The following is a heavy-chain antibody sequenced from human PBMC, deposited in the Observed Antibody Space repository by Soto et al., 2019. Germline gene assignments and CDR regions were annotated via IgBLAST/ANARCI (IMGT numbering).Heavy chain of an antibody. J-gene: IGHJ4*02. V-gene: IGHV3-21*01. CDR2: ISSSSSYI. CDR1: GFTFSSYS. CDR3: ARASYYYDGSGYHGY. Sequence: GGSLRLSCAASGFTFSSYSMNWVRQAPGKGLEWVSSISSSSSYIYYADSVKGRFTISRDNAKNSLYLQMNSLRAEDTAVYYCARASYYYDGSGYHGYWGQGTLVTVSS. D-gene: IGHD3-22*01.